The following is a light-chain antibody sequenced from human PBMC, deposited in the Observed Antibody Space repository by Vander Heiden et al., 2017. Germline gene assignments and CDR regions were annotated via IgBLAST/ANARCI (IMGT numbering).Light chain of an antibody. Sequence: SSELTQDPAVSVAFGQTVRSTCEGDSLRSYYSSWYQQKPGQAPVLVIYGKNNRHSGIPDRFSGSSSGNTASLTITGAQAEDEADYYCNSRDSSGNHWVFGGGTKLTVL. J-gene: IGLJ3*02. CDR3: NSRDSSGNHWV. CDR1: SLRSYY. V-gene: IGLV3-19*01. CDR2: GKN.